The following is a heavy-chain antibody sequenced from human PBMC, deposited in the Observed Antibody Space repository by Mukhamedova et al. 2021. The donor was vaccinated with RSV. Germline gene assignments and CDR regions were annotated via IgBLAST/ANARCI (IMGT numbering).Heavy chain of an antibody. Sequence: GRGLEWVSYISTSSSYTDYADSVKGRFTISRDNAKNSLYLQMDSLRAEDSAQYYCTRGHYGLDVWGQGTTVTVSS. J-gene: IGHJ6*02. CDR3: TRGHYGLDV. V-gene: IGHV3-11*06. CDR2: ISTSSSYT.